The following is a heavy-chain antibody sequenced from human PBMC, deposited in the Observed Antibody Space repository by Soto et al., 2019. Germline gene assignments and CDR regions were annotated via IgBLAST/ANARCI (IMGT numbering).Heavy chain of an antibody. CDR2: ISYSGNT. D-gene: IGHD3-10*01. CDR3: ASSDYDSGYFVFDY. J-gene: IGHJ4*02. V-gene: IGHV4-31*02. CDR1: GGSISSGGYC. Sequence: TLSLTWTVSGGSISSGGYCWSWIRQHPGKGLEWIGYISYSGNTYYNSSLKSRVTISVDTSKNQFSLKLSSVTAADTAVYYCASSDYDSGYFVFDYWGQGSLVTVSS.